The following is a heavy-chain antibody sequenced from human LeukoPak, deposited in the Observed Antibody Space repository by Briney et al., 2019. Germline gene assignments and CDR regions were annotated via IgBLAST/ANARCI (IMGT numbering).Heavy chain of an antibody. CDR3: AKGGGYCSSTSCYHWFDP. CDR2: ISYDGSNK. Sequence: GGSLRLSCAASGFTFSSYGMHWVRQAPGKGLEWVAVISYDGSNKYYADSVKGRFTISRGNSKNTLYLQMNSLRAEDTAVYYCAKGGGYCSSTSCYHWFDPWGQGTLVTVSS. D-gene: IGHD2-2*01. J-gene: IGHJ5*02. V-gene: IGHV3-30*18. CDR1: GFTFSSYG.